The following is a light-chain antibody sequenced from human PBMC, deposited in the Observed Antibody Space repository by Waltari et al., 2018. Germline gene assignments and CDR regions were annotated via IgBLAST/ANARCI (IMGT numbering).Light chain of an antibody. Sequence: DLVMTQSPLALPVTPGEPASISCRHSQRLLHMNGYNYLDWYLQKPGQAPQLLIYLGSNRASGVPDRFSGSGSGTDFTLKISRVEAEDVGVYYCMQALQTLLTFGGGTKVEIK. V-gene: IGKV2-28*01. CDR3: MQALQTLLT. CDR1: QRLLHMNGYNY. J-gene: IGKJ4*01. CDR2: LGS.